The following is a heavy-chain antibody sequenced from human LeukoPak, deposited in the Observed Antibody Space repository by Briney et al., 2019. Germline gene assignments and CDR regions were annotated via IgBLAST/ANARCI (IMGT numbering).Heavy chain of an antibody. Sequence: PGGSLRLSCAASGFTVSSNYMSWVRQAPGKGLGWVSVIYSGGSTYYADSVKGRFTISRDNSKNTLYLQMNSLRAEDTAVYYCARGTYYYVWYFDYWGQGTLVTVSS. J-gene: IGHJ4*02. D-gene: IGHD3-10*02. V-gene: IGHV3-53*01. CDR3: ARGTYYYVWYFDY. CDR2: IYSGGST. CDR1: GFTVSSNY.